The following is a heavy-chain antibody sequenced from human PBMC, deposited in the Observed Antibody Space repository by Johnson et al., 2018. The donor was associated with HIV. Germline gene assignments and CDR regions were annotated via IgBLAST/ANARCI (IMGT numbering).Heavy chain of an antibody. CDR2: ISSSGSTM. D-gene: IGHD3-22*01. J-gene: IGHJ3*02. CDR1: GFTFSDYY. CDR3: AKETRDSRSAFDI. Sequence: QMQLVESGGGLVKPGGSLRLSCAASGFTFSDYYMSWIRQAPGKGLEWVSNISSSGSTMYYADSVKARFSISRDNSKKTLYLQMNSLRAEDTALYYCAKETRDSRSAFDIWGQGTMVTVSS. V-gene: IGHV3-11*04.